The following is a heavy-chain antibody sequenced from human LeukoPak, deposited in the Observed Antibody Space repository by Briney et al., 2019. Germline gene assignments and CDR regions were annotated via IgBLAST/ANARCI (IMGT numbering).Heavy chain of an antibody. CDR3: AKSYDSSGYYETGYFDY. V-gene: IGHV3-30*18. D-gene: IGHD3-22*01. CDR1: GFTFSSYG. Sequence: GGSLRLSCAASGFTFSSYGMHWVRQAPGKGLEWVAVISYDGSNKYYADSVKGRFTLSRDNSKNTLYLQMNSLRAEDTAVYYCAKSYDSSGYYETGYFDYWGQGTLVTVSS. CDR2: ISYDGSNK. J-gene: IGHJ4*02.